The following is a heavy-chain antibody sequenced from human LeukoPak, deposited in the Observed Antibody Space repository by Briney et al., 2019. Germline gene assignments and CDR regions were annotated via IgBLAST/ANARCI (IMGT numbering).Heavy chain of an antibody. J-gene: IGHJ4*02. CDR2: ISSSSSYI. CDR3: AKDWAVAGSSNY. V-gene: IGHV3-21*04. CDR1: GFTFSSYS. D-gene: IGHD6-19*01. Sequence: GGSLRLSCAASGFTFSSYSMNWVRQAPGKGLEWVSSISSSSSYIYYADSVKGRFTISRDNSKNTLYLQMNSLRAEDTAVYYCAKDWAVAGSSNYWGQGTLVTVSS.